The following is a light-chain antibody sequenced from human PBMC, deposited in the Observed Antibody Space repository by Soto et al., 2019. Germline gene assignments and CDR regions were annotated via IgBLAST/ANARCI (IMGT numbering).Light chain of an antibody. CDR1: QSVSSY. CDR2: GAS. Sequence: EIVLTQSPATLALSPGERATLSCRASQSVSSYLAWYQQKPCQAPRLLISGASNRATGIPVRFSGSGFGTDFTLTISSLEAEDSAVYYCQQRSNWPSITFGQGTRLEIK. V-gene: IGKV3-11*01. CDR3: QQRSNWPSIT. J-gene: IGKJ5*01.